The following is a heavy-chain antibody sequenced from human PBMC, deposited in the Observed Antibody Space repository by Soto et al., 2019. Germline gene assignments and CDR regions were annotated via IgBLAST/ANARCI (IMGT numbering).Heavy chain of an antibody. V-gene: IGHV3-11*01. J-gene: IGHJ4*02. Sequence: PGGSLRLSCAASGFTFTDYYMTWIRQAPGKGLEWISYITGSGGDTFYSDSVKGRFTISRDNGKNALYLHMNNLRAEDTGVYYCARGSDVWNVWGQGTLVTVSS. CDR1: GFTFTDYY. D-gene: IGHD1-1*01. CDR2: ITGSGGDT. CDR3: ARGSDVWNV.